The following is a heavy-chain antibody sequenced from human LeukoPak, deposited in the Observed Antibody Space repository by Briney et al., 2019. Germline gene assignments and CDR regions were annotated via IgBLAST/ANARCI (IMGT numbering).Heavy chain of an antibody. CDR3: ARDLLEWYFDY. D-gene: IGHD3-3*01. CDR2: IYSGGST. Sequence: GGSLRLSCAASGFTVSSNYMSWVRQAPGKGLEWVSVIYSGGSTYYADSVKGRFTISRDNSKNTLYLQMNSLGAEDTAVYYCARDLLEWYFDYWGQGTLVTVSS. V-gene: IGHV3-66*01. J-gene: IGHJ4*02. CDR1: GFTVSSNY.